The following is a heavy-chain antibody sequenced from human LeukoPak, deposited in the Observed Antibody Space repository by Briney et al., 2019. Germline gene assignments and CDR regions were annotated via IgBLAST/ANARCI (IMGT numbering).Heavy chain of an antibody. CDR1: GFIFSSYW. CDR2: IKQDGSEK. D-gene: IGHD3-3*01. CDR3: ARDAFSRISIFGVVSDAFDI. V-gene: IGHV3-7*01. J-gene: IGHJ3*02. Sequence: GGSLRLSCAASGFIFSSYWMTWVRQAPGKGPEWVANIKQDGSEKYYVDSVKGRFTISRDNAKNSLYLQMNSLRVGDTAVYYCARDAFSRISIFGVVSDAFDIWGQGTMVTVSS.